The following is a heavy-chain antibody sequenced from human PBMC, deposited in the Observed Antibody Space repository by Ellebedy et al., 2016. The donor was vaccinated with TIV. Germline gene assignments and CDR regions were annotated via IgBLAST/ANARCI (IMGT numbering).Heavy chain of an antibody. Sequence: SVKVSCXASGGTFSSYAISWVRQAPGQGLEWMGGIIPIFGTANYAQKFQGRVTITADESTSTAYMELSCLRSEDTAVYYCARYRPAIGCSGGSCYSIVLDYWGQGTLVTVSS. CDR2: IIPIFGTA. CDR1: GGTFSSYA. J-gene: IGHJ4*02. D-gene: IGHD2-15*01. CDR3: ARYRPAIGCSGGSCYSIVLDY. V-gene: IGHV1-69*13.